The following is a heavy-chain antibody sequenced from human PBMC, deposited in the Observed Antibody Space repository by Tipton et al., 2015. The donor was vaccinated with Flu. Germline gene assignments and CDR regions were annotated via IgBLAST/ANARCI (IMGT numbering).Heavy chain of an antibody. CDR1: GSSIRSSSYF. CDR3: ARRDYSNYVSEPKSWFDS. Sequence: LRLSCSVSGSSIRSSSYFWGWIRQPPGKGLEWIGNIFHTGYAYRNPSLKSRVTISVDTSKNHFSLKLSSVTAADTAVYYCARRDYSNYVSEPKSWFDSWGQVALVIVSS. CDR2: IFHTGYA. D-gene: IGHD4-11*01. J-gene: IGHJ5*01. V-gene: IGHV4-39*02.